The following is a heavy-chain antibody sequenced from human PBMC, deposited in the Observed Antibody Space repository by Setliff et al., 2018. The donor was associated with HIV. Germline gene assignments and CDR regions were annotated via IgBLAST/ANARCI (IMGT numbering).Heavy chain of an antibody. J-gene: IGHJ6*03. Sequence: GASVKVSCKASGGTFSSYAISWVRQAPGQGLEWMGIINPSDGTTNYAQNFQGRFTKTRDTTTNTVYMELSSLRAEDTAVYYCVRERVGGYYYYYMDVWGKGTTVTVSS. D-gene: IGHD3-10*01. V-gene: IGHV1-46*03. CDR3: VRERVGGYYYYYMDV. CDR1: GGTFSSYA. CDR2: INPSDGTT.